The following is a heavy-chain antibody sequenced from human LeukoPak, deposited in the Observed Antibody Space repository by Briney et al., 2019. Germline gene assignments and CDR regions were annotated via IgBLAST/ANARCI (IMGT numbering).Heavy chain of an antibody. V-gene: IGHV3-74*01. CDR3: ARSQSSSLIDY. Sequence: HPGGSLRLSCAASGITFSSYWMHWVRQAPGKGLVWVSRINSDGSRTSYADSVKGRFTVSRDNAKNTLYLQMNSLTVEDTAVYYCARSQSSSLIDYWGQGTLVTVSS. CDR1: GITFSSYW. D-gene: IGHD6-13*01. CDR2: INSDGSRT. J-gene: IGHJ4*02.